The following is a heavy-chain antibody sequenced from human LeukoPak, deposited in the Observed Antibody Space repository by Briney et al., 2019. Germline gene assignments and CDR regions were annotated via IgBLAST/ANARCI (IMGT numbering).Heavy chain of an antibody. CDR1: GGTFSSYA. CDR2: INPSGGSI. Sequence: ASVKVSCKASGGTFSSYAISWVRQAPGQGLEWMGIINPSGGSIRYAQKLQGRVTMTTDTSTSTAYMELRSLRSDDTAVYYCARVFSDCSGGSCYPRFDYWGQGTLVTVSS. V-gene: IGHV1-46*01. J-gene: IGHJ4*02. D-gene: IGHD2-15*01. CDR3: ARVFSDCSGGSCYPRFDY.